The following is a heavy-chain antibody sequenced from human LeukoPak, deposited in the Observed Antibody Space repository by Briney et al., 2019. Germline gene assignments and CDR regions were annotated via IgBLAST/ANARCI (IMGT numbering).Heavy chain of an antibody. CDR1: GGSISSYY. Sequence: SETLSLTCTVSGGSISSYYWSWIRQPAGKGLEWIGRIYTSGSTNYNPSLKSRVTMSVDTSKNQFSLKLSSVTAADTAAYYCARGDYSGYEGPFDYWGQGTLVTVSS. D-gene: IGHD5-12*01. CDR3: ARGDYSGYEGPFDY. CDR2: IYTSGST. J-gene: IGHJ4*02. V-gene: IGHV4-4*07.